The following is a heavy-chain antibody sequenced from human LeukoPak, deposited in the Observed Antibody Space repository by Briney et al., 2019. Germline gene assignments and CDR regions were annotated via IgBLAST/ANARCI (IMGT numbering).Heavy chain of an antibody. CDR1: GYTFTSYD. V-gene: IGHV1-8*03. Sequence: GASVKVSCKASGYTFTSYDINWVRQATGQGLEWMGWMNPNSGNAGYAQKFQGRVTITRNTSISTAYMELSSLRSEDTAVYYCARDHIWNLDYWGQGTLVTVPS. J-gene: IGHJ4*02. D-gene: IGHD1-20*01. CDR3: ARDHIWNLDY. CDR2: MNPNSGNA.